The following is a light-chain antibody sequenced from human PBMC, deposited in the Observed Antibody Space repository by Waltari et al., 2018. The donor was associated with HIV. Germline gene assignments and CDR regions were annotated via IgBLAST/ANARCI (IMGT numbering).Light chain of an antibody. Sequence: SSALTQDTAVSVALGQTVRITRQGNSLRSSSPSWYQQKPGQAPVLVIYGKYNQPSGIPDRFSGSSSGNTASLTITGAQAEDEADYYCNSRDSSGNHWVFGGGTKLTVL. CDR3: NSRDSSGNHWV. CDR2: GKY. CDR1: SLRSSS. V-gene: IGLV3-19*01. J-gene: IGLJ3*02.